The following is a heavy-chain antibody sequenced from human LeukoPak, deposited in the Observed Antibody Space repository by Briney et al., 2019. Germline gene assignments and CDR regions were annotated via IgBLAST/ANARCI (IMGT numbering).Heavy chain of an antibody. J-gene: IGHJ5*02. D-gene: IGHD2-2*01. CDR1: GYTFTRFG. Sequence: ASVKVSCKASGYTFTRFGISWVRQAPGQGLEWMGWISGYNDNPHYVQNFQGRVTMTTDISSSTAYMELRSLGSDDTAVYYCARVGRDCRDTRCTWSDWLDPWGQGTLVTVSS. V-gene: IGHV1-18*01. CDR3: ARVGRDCRDTRCTWSDWLDP. CDR2: ISGYNDNP.